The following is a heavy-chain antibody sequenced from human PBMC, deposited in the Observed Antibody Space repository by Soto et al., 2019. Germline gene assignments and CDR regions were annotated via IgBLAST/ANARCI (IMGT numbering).Heavy chain of an antibody. Sequence: TLYLTCTVSGASINSGNKYWTWIRQLPGKGLEWIGYIYYSGINSYNPSLESRVTMSLDTSKNQFYLKLRSVTAADTAIYYCAREYYYGSGTFDYWGQGALVTVSS. V-gene: IGHV4-31*03. CDR3: AREYYYGSGTFDY. D-gene: IGHD3-10*01. CDR1: GASINSGNKY. CDR2: IYYSGIN. J-gene: IGHJ4*02.